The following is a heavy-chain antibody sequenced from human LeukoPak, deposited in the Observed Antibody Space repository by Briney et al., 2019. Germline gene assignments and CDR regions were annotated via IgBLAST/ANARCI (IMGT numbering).Heavy chain of an antibody. D-gene: IGHD3-22*01. Sequence: ASVKVSCKASAGTFSSYAISWVRQAPGQGLEWMGGIIPIFGTANYAQKFQGRVTITTDESTSTAYMELSSLRSEDTAVYYCARPQGCSSGYFNWSDPCGQGTLVTVSS. CDR2: IIPIFGTA. V-gene: IGHV1-69*05. CDR3: ARPQGCSSGYFNWSDP. J-gene: IGHJ5*02. CDR1: AGTFSSYA.